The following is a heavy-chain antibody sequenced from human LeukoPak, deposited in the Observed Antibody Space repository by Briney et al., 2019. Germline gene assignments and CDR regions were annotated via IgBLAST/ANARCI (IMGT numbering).Heavy chain of an antibody. CDR2: IYHSGST. Sequence: SETLSLTCTVSGGSLSSYYWSWIRQPPGKGLEWIGYIYHSGSTYYNPSLESRVTISVDRSKNQFSLKLSSVTAADTAVYYCARDFGGSLGYWGQGTLVTVSS. CDR3: ARDFGGSLGY. J-gene: IGHJ4*02. D-gene: IGHD1-26*01. CDR1: GGSLSSYY. V-gene: IGHV4-59*12.